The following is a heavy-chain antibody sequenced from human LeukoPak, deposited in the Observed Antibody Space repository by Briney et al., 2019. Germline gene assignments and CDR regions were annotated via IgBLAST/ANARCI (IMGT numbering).Heavy chain of an antibody. CDR1: GFTFDDYA. J-gene: IGHJ4*02. V-gene: IGHV3-9*01. Sequence: GGSLRLSCAASGFTFDDYAMPWVRQAPGKGLEWVSGISWNSGSIGYADSVKGRFTISRDNAKNSLYLQMNSLRAEDTALYYCAKDTFGSSGYDYSFDYWGQGTLVTVSS. CDR2: ISWNSGSI. CDR3: AKDTFGSSGYDYSFDY. D-gene: IGHD5-12*01.